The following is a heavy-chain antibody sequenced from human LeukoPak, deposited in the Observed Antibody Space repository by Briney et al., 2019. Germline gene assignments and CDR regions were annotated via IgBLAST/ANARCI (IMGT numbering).Heavy chain of an antibody. CDR1: GFTFSDYY. D-gene: IGHD1-26*01. Sequence: GGSLRLSCAASGFTFSDYYMSWIRQAPGKWLEWVSYISSSGSTIYYADSVKGRFTISWDNAKNSLYLQMNSLRAEDTAVYYCARAVGVGATTFDYWGQGTLVTVSS. J-gene: IGHJ4*02. V-gene: IGHV3-11*01. CDR2: ISSSGSTI. CDR3: ARAVGVGATTFDY.